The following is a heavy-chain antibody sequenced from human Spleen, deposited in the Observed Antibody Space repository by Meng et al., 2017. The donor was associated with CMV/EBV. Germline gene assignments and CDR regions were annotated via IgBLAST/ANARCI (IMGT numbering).Heavy chain of an antibody. CDR1: GGSISSSSYY. CDR3: ASIPDGYNVYYYYGMDV. J-gene: IGHJ6*02. Sequence: SETLSLTCTVSGGSISSSSYYWGWIRQPPGKGLAWIGSIYYSGSTYYNPSLKSRVTISVDTSKNQFSLKLSSVTAADTAVYYCASIPDGYNVYYYYGMDVWGQGTTVTVSS. D-gene: IGHD5-24*01. CDR2: IYYSGST. V-gene: IGHV4-39*07.